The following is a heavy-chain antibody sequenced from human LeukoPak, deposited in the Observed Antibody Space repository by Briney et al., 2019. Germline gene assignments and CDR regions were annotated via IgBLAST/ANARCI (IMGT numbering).Heavy chain of an antibody. J-gene: IGHJ4*02. V-gene: IGHV1-2*04. CDR3: ANLYYDSSGEDY. Sequence: ASVKVSCKASGCTFTSYHMHWVRQAPGQGLEWMGWINPNSGGTKYAQKFQGWVTMTRDTSISTAYMELSRLRSDDTAVYYCANLYYDSSGEDYWGQGTLVTVSS. D-gene: IGHD3-22*01. CDR2: INPNSGGT. CDR1: GCTFTSYH.